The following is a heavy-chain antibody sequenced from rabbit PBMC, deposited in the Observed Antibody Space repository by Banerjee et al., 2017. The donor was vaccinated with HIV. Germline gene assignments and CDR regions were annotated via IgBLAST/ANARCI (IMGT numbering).Heavy chain of an antibody. D-gene: IGHD8-1*01. CDR2: IYTGSSGTT. CDR1: GFSFSSSYW. V-gene: IGHV1S45*01. J-gene: IGHJ6*01. CDR3: ARGGWGGSSDWSYGMDL. Sequence: QEQLEESGGDLVKPEGSLTLTCTASGFSFSSSYWICWVRQAPGKGLEWIGCIYTGSSGTTYYASWAKGRFTISKTSSTTVTLQMTSLTAADTATYFCARGGWGGSSDWSYGMDLWGQGTLVTVS.